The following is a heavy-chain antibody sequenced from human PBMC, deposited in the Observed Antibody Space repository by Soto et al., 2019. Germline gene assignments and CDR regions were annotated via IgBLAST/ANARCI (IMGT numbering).Heavy chain of an antibody. CDR1: GGTFSSYA. CDR2: IIPIFGTA. V-gene: IGHV1-69*12. D-gene: IGHD5-12*01. CDR3: ARAQGYSGYDGLSN. J-gene: IGHJ4*02. Sequence: QVQLVQSGAEVQKPGSSVKVSCKASGGTFSSYAISWVRQAPGQGLEWMGGIIPIFGTANYAQKFQGRVTITADESTSTAYMELSSLRSEDTAVYYCARAQGYSGYDGLSNWGQGTLVTVSS.